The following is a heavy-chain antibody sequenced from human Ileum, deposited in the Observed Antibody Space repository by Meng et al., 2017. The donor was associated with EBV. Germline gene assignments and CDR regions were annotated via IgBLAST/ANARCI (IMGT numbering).Heavy chain of an antibody. V-gene: IGHV4-34*12. J-gene: IGHJ4*02. CDR1: GGFHRGAH. CDR2: IIHGGSP. Sequence: VRAQHAGRGVLERSGPRSLTCAVNGGFHRGAHWTWSRQPPGEGLEWIGEIIHGGSPSYNPSLKSRVTRSIDTSKNQLSLMLSSVTAADTAVYYCARRPTGLDYWGQGTLVTVSS. D-gene: IGHD2-8*02. CDR3: ARRPTGLDY.